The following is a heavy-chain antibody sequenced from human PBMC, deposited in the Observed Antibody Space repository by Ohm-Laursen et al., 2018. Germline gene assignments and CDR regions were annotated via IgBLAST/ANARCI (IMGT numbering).Heavy chain of an antibody. Sequence: SLRLSCTASGFTFSSYSMNWVRQAPGKGLEWVSYISSSSSTIYYADSVKGRFTISRDNAKNSLYLQMNSLRAEGTAVYYCARLGSSWYESAWGWGQGTLVTVSS. D-gene: IGHD6-13*01. CDR3: ARLGSSWYESAWG. V-gene: IGHV3-48*01. CDR2: ISSSSSTI. CDR1: GFTFSSYS. J-gene: IGHJ4*02.